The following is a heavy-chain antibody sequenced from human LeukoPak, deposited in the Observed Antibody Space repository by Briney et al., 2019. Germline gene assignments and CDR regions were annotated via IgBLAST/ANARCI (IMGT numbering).Heavy chain of an antibody. D-gene: IGHD3-22*01. CDR1: GGSFSGYY. CDR2: INHSGST. Sequence: SETLSLTCAVYGGSFSGYYWSWIRQPPGKGLEWIGEINHSGSTNYNPSLKSRVTISVDTSKNQFSLKLSSVTAADTAVYYCARDASYYYDSSGYSPLNWFDPWGQGTLVTVSS. V-gene: IGHV4-34*01. J-gene: IGHJ5*02. CDR3: ARDASYYYDSSGYSPLNWFDP.